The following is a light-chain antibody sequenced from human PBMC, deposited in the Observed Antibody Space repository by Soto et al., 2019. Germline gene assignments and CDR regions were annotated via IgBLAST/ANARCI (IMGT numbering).Light chain of an antibody. CDR1: QNIYNY. V-gene: IGKV1-39*01. CDR3: QHSYTAPPFT. CDR2: AAS. Sequence: DIQMTQSPSSLSASVGASVTITCRASQNIYNYLNWYQQKPGKAPRLLIYAASTLQSGVPSRFTDRGSGTDFSLTINGLPPEDFATYFCQHSYTAPPFTFGRGTRLEI. J-gene: IGKJ2*01.